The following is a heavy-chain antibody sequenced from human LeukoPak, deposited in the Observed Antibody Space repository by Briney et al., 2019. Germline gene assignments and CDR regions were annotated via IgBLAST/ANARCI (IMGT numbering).Heavy chain of an antibody. J-gene: IGHJ4*02. CDR2: ISYDGNNN. CDR1: GCTLSKYG. CDR3: AREGGKNSVFDS. Sequence: PGGSLRLSCAASGCTLSKYGMHWVRQAPARGLEWVALISYDGNNNYYADSVKGRFTISRDSSKNTLYLEMNSLRAEDTAVYYCAREGGKNSVFDSWGQGTLVTVSS. V-gene: IGHV3-30*03. D-gene: IGHD2-15*01.